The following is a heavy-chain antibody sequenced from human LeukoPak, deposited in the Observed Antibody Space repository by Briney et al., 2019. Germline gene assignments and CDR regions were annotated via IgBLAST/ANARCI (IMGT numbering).Heavy chain of an antibody. Sequence: PSETLSLTCTVSGGSISSFYWSWIRQPPGKGLEWIGYIYYSGSTNYNPSHKSRVTISVDTSKNQFSLKLSSVTAADTAVYYCARGGLEWEPPGYYWGQGTLVTVSS. CDR2: IYYSGST. D-gene: IGHD1-26*01. V-gene: IGHV4-59*01. CDR3: ARGGLEWEPPGYY. CDR1: GGSISSFY. J-gene: IGHJ4*02.